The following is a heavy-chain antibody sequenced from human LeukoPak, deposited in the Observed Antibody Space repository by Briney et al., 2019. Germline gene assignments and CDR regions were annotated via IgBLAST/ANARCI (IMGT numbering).Heavy chain of an antibody. D-gene: IGHD4-17*01. J-gene: IGHJ4*02. CDR3: AKGPNYGARVAYSDF. CDR1: GFTFSRHW. Sequence: GGSLRLSCAASGFTFSRHWMTWVRQAPGKGLEWMASIKQGGSEKYYADSVKGRFTVSRDDAKSSLYLQMNSLSADDTAVYYCAKGPNYGARVAYSDFWGQGTKVTVSS. V-gene: IGHV3-7*01. CDR2: IKQGGSEK.